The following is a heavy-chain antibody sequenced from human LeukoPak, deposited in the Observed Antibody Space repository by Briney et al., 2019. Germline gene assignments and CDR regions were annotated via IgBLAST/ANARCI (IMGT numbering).Heavy chain of an antibody. D-gene: IGHD6-13*01. CDR2: ISGSDGST. Sequence: GGSLRLSCAASGFTFANYAMSWVRQGPGKGLEWVSTISGSDGSTYYADSVKSRFTISRDNSKNTLFLQMNSLRADDTAVYFCAKDQKSIAATGYDYWGQGTLVTVSS. V-gene: IGHV3-23*01. CDR1: GFTFANYA. J-gene: IGHJ4*02. CDR3: AKDQKSIAATGYDY.